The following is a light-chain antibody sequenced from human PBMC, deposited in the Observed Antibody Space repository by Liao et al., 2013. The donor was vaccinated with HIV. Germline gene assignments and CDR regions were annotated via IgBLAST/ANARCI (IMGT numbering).Light chain of an antibody. Sequence: SYVLTQPPSVSVAPGKTARITCGRNNIGSNSVHWYQQKPGQAPVVVIYYDSDRPSGIPERFSGSNSGNTATLTISRVEGGDEADYYCQVWDSSGDHPRVFGGGTKLTVL. CDR2: YDS. CDR3: QVWDSSGDHPRV. V-gene: IGLV3-21*04. CDR1: NIGSNS. J-gene: IGLJ3*02.